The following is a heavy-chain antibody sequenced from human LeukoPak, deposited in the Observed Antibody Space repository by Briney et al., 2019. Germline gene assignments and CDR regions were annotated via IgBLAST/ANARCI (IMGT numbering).Heavy chain of an antibody. V-gene: IGHV1-2*06. CDR3: ARQVAGTLFYFDY. CDR2: INPISGGT. J-gene: IGHJ4*02. CDR1: GYSFTGYY. Sequence: ASVKVSCKASGYSFTGYYLHWVRQAPGQGLKWMGRINPISGGTIYVQKFQGRVTMTRDTSISTVYMELSRLKSDDTAVFYCARQVAGTLFYFDYRGQGALVTVSS. D-gene: IGHD6-19*01.